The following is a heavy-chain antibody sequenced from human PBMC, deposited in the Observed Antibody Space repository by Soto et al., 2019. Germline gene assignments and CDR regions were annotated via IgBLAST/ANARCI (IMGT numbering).Heavy chain of an antibody. J-gene: IGHJ5*02. CDR2: ISAYNGNT. D-gene: IGHD3-22*01. Sequence: QVQLVQSGAEVKKPGASVKVSCKASGYTFTSYGISWVRQAPGQGLEWMGWISAYNGNTNYAQKLQGRVTMTTDTSTSTAYVELRSLRSDDTAVYYCAREEVSYYYDSSGRWFDPWGQGTLVTVSS. CDR1: GYTFTSYG. V-gene: IGHV1-18*01. CDR3: AREEVSYYYDSSGRWFDP.